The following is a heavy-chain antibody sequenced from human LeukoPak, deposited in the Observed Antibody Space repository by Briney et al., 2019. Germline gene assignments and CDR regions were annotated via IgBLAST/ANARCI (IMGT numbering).Heavy chain of an antibody. Sequence: GGSLRLSCAASGFTVSSNYMSWVRQAPGKGLEWVSVIHSGGSTYYADSVKGRFTISRHNSKNTLYLQMNSLRAEDTAVYYCAGAGGLWFGELYYGMDVWGQGTTVTVSS. V-gene: IGHV3-53*04. CDR2: IHSGGST. J-gene: IGHJ6*02. CDR3: AGAGGLWFGELYYGMDV. D-gene: IGHD3-10*01. CDR1: GFTVSSNY.